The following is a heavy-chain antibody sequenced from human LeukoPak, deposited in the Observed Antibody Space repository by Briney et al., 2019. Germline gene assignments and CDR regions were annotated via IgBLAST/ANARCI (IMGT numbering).Heavy chain of an antibody. Sequence: GASVKVSCKASGYTFTSYDINWVRQATGQGLEWMGWMNPNSGNTGYAQKFQGRVTMTRNTSISTAYMELSSLRSEDTAVYYCARGPTYYYDSSGYYYDYWGQGTLVAVSS. V-gene: IGHV1-8*01. CDR3: ARGPTYYYDSSGYYYDY. J-gene: IGHJ4*02. CDR1: GYTFTSYD. CDR2: MNPNSGNT. D-gene: IGHD3-22*01.